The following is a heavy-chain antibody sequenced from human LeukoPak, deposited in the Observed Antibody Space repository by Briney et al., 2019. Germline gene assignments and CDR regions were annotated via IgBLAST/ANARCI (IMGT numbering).Heavy chain of an antibody. D-gene: IGHD2-2*01. J-gene: IGHJ3*02. Sequence: ASVKVSCKASGYTFTSYYMHWVRQAPGQGLEWMGIINPSGGSTSYAQKFQGRVTMTRDTSTSTVYMELSSLRSEDTAVYYCSSGGYCSSTSCYGFAFDIWGHGTMVTVSS. CDR1: GYTFTSYY. V-gene: IGHV1-46*03. CDR3: SSGGYCSSTSCYGFAFDI. CDR2: INPSGGST.